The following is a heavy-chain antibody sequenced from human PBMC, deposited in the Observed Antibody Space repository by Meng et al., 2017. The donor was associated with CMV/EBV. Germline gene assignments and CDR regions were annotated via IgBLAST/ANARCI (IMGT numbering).Heavy chain of an antibody. CDR3: ARVGFNWYFDL. Sequence: GSLRLSCAVYGGSFSGYYWSWIRQPPGKGLEWIGEINHSGSTNYNPSPKSRVTISVDTSKNQFSLKLSSVTAADTAVYYCARVGFNWYFDLWGRGTLVTVSS. CDR1: GGSFSGYY. D-gene: IGHD3-10*01. CDR2: INHSGST. V-gene: IGHV4-34*01. J-gene: IGHJ2*01.